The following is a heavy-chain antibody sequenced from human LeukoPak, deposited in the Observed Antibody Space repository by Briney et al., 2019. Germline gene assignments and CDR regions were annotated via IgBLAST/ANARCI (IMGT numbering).Heavy chain of an antibody. CDR2: IYHSGST. J-gene: IGHJ3*02. V-gene: IGHV4-38-2*01. CDR3: ARTYSSSWYSDAFDI. Sequence: SETLSLTCAVSGYSISSGYYWGWIRQPPGKGLEWLGSIYHSGSTYYNPSLKSRVTISVDTSKNQYSLKLSSVTAADTAVYYCARTYSSSWYSDAFDIWGQGTMVTVSS. D-gene: IGHD6-13*01. CDR1: GYSISSGYY.